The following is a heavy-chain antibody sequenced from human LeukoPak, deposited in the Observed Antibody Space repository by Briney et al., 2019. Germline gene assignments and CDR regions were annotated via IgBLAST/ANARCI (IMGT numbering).Heavy chain of an antibody. CDR1: GGSISSSSYY. Sequence: SETLSLTCTVSGGSISSSSYYWGWIRQPPGKGLEWIGSIYYSGSTYYNPSLKSRVTISVDTSKNQFSLKLSSVTAADTAVCYCARMGYSSSSFDYWGQGTLVTVSS. CDR2: IYYSGST. CDR3: ARMGYSSSSFDY. D-gene: IGHD6-6*01. J-gene: IGHJ4*02. V-gene: IGHV4-39*01.